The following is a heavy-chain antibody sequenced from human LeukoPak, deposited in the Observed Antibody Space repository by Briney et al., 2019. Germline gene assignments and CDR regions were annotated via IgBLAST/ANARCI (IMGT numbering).Heavy chain of an antibody. J-gene: IGHJ4*02. CDR2: INHSGST. Sequence: SETLSLTCAVYGGSFSGYYWSWIRQPPGKGLEWIGEINHSGSTNYNPSLKSRVTISVDKSKNQFSLKLSSVTAADTAVYYCARHMAARPIDYWGQGTLVTVSS. CDR3: ARHMAARPIDY. D-gene: IGHD6-6*01. CDR1: GGSFSGYY. V-gene: IGHV4-34*01.